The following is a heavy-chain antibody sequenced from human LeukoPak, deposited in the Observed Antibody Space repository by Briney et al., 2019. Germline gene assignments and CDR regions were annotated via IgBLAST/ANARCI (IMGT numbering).Heavy chain of an antibody. Sequence: PSETLSPTCTVSGGSISSSSYYWGWIRQPPGKGLEWIGSIYYSGSTYYNPSLKSRVTISVDTSKNQFSLKLSSVTAADTAVYYCATPGGYYDSSGYFKDYWGQGTLVTVSS. J-gene: IGHJ4*02. CDR1: GGSISSSSYY. CDR3: ATPGGYYDSSGYFKDY. V-gene: IGHV4-39*01. CDR2: IYYSGST. D-gene: IGHD3-22*01.